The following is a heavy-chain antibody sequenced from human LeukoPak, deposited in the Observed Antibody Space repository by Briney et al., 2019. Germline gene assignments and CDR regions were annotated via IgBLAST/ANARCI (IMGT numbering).Heavy chain of an antibody. Sequence: GGSLRLSCAASGFTFSSYWMSWVRQAPGKGLEWVANIKQDGSEKYYVDSVKGRVTISRDNAKNSLYLQMNSLRAEDTAVYYCASLVRGVIPYYYYYMDVWGKGTTVTVSS. CDR3: ASLVRGVIPYYYYYMDV. CDR2: IKQDGSEK. J-gene: IGHJ6*03. D-gene: IGHD3-10*01. CDR1: GFTFSSYW. V-gene: IGHV3-7*01.